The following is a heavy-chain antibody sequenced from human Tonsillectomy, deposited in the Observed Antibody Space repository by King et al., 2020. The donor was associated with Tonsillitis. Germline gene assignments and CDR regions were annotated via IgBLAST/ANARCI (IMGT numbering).Heavy chain of an antibody. V-gene: IGHV4-59*01. Sequence: VQLQESGPGLVKPSETLSLTCTVSGGSLSSYYWSWIRQPPGKGLEWFGYIFYSGSTSHNSPLKSRLTMSVDTSKNQFSLTVTAVTAADTAVYYCARALSRVAGYFDSWGQGTLVTVSS. CDR2: IFYSGST. CDR1: GGSLSSYY. J-gene: IGHJ4*02. CDR3: ARALSRVAGYFDS. D-gene: IGHD6-13*01.